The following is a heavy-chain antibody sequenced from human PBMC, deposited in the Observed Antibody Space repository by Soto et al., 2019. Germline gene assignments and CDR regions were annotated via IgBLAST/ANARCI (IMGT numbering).Heavy chain of an antibody. D-gene: IGHD3-3*01. CDR1: GFTLSSYA. Sequence: GGSLRLSCAASGFTLSSYAMSWVRQAPGKGLEWVSAISGSGGSTYYADSVKGRFTISRDNSKNTLYLQMNSLRAEDTAVYYCAKNDYDFWSGYPDYWGQGTLVTVSS. CDR2: ISGSGGST. CDR3: AKNDYDFWSGYPDY. V-gene: IGHV3-23*01. J-gene: IGHJ4*02.